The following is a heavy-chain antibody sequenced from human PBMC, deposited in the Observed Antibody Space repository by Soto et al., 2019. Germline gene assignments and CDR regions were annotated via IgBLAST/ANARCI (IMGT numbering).Heavy chain of an antibody. CDR1: GFTFSSYW. D-gene: IGHD6-19*01. J-gene: IGHJ4*02. CDR3: ARDSRVAGEFDY. Sequence: GGSLRLSCAASGFTFSSYWMHWVRQAPGKGLVWVSRIDSDGSSTSYADSVKGRFTISRDNAKNTLYLQMNSLRAEDTAVYYCARDSRVAGEFDYWGQGTLVTVSS. V-gene: IGHV3-74*01. CDR2: IDSDGSST.